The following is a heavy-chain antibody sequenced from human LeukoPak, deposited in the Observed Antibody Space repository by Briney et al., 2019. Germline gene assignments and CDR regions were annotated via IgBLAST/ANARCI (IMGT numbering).Heavy chain of an antibody. V-gene: IGHV3-74*01. D-gene: IGHD3-10*01. CDR2: INSDGGST. Sequence: GGALRLSCAASGFTFSSHWMHWGRQAPGKGLVWVSRINSDGGSTSYADSVKGRFTISKDNAKNTLYLQMNSLRAEDTAVYYCAREGYYGSGSYQYYYYYYMDVWGKGTTVTVSS. J-gene: IGHJ6*03. CDR3: AREGYYGSGSYQYYYYYYMDV. CDR1: GFTFSSHW.